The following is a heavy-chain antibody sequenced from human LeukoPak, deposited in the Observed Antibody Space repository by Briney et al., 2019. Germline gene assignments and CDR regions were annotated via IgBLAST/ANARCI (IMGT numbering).Heavy chain of an antibody. J-gene: IGHJ4*02. V-gene: IGHV3-53*01. CDR3: ARSKGGSSGSRIFDY. D-gene: IGHD6-19*01. CDR1: GFSFSSYG. Sequence: GGSLRLSCAASGFSFSSYGMTWVRQAPGKGPECVSVIYSAGSTYYADSVKGRFTISRDNSKNTLYLQMNSLRVEDTAVYYCARSKGGSSGSRIFDYWGQGTLVTVSS. CDR2: IYSAGST.